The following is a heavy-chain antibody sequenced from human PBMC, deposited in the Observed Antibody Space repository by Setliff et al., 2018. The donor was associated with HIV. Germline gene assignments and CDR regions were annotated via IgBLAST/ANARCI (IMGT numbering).Heavy chain of an antibody. J-gene: IGHJ5*02. Sequence: KTSETLSLTCAVSGGSVSSPSYYWGWIRQPPGKGLEWIGSVYNSGITFKNPSLKSRVSISVDRSGSQFSLRLTSVTAADTAVYYCATCRHRPSNWFDPWGQGTVVTVSS. V-gene: IGHV4-39*07. CDR3: ATCRHRPSNWFDP. CDR1: GGSVSSPSYY. CDR2: VYNSGIT.